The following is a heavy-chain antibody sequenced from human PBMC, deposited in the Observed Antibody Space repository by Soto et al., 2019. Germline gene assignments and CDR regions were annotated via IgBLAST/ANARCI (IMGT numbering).Heavy chain of an antibody. J-gene: IGHJ4*02. CDR1: GYTFTSYG. Sequence: QVQLVQSGAEVKKPGASVKVSCKASGYTFTSYGISWVRQAPGQGLEWMGWISAYNGNTNYAQKLQGRVTMTTDTSTSTAYMELRSLRSDDMAVYYCAREYSSSPWDIDDYGDYGGIDYWDQGTLVTVSS. CDR3: AREYSSSPWDIDDYGDYGGIDY. D-gene: IGHD4-17*01. V-gene: IGHV1-18*03. CDR2: ISAYNGNT.